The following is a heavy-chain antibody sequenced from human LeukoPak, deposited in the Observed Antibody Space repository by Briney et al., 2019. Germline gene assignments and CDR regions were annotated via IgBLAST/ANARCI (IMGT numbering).Heavy chain of an antibody. CDR1: GGSISSYY. J-gene: IGHJ4*02. CDR3: ATGVHGIAAAGDYYFDY. D-gene: IGHD6-13*01. V-gene: IGHV4-59*01. CDR2: MCYRGST. Sequence: SETLSLTCTVSGGSISSYYWSWIRQPPGKGLEWIGYMCYRGSTNYDPSLKSRVTISIDTPNNQFSLKLSSVTAADTAVYYCATGVHGIAAAGDYYFDYWGQGTLVTVSS.